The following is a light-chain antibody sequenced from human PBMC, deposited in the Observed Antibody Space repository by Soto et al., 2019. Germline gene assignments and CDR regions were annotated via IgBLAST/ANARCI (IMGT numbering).Light chain of an antibody. CDR1: SSEIGNSNY. CDR3: SSFRSSSTSYV. CDR2: DVS. V-gene: IGLV2-14*03. Sequence: QSVLTQPASVSGSPGQSITISCTGTSSEIGNSNYVSWNQQHPGKAPKLVIYDVSNRPSGVSNRFSGSKSANTASLTISGLQAEDEADYYCSSFRSSSTSYVFGTGTKVTVL. J-gene: IGLJ1*01.